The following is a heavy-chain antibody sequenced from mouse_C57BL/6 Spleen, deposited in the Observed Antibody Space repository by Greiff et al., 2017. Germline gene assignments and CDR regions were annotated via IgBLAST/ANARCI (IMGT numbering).Heavy chain of an antibody. D-gene: IGHD2-5*01. CDR1: GYTFTSYW. J-gene: IGHJ2*01. Sequence: VQLQQPGTELVKPGASVKLSCKASGYTFTSYWMHWVKQRPGQGLEWIGNINPSNGGTNYNEKFKSKATLTVDKSSSTAYMQLSSLTSEDSAVFSCAEEAVSPYSNNEPFDYWGQGTTLTVSS. V-gene: IGHV1-53*01. CDR2: INPSNGGT. CDR3: AEEAVSPYSNNEPFDY.